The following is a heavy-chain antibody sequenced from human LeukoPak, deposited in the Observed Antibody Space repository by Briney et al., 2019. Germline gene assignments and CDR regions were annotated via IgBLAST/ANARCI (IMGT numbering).Heavy chain of an antibody. CDR2: TYYRSKWYH. V-gene: IGHV6-1*01. Sequence: SPTLSLTFAISGDSVSSNSAAWNWLRQSPSRGPEWLGRTYYRSKWYHDYAVSVESRITINPDPSKQQFSLQLNSMTPEDTAVYYCARDSNGWQIDYWGQGTLVTVSS. CDR1: GDSVSSNSAA. J-gene: IGHJ4*02. CDR3: ARDSNGWQIDY. D-gene: IGHD6-19*01.